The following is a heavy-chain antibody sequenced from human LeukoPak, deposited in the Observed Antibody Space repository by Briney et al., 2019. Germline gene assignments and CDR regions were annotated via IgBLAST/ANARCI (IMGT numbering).Heavy chain of an antibody. D-gene: IGHD1-7*01. CDR1: GGSFSNYY. CDR3: ARRWNYGRNYYIDV. J-gene: IGHJ6*03. V-gene: IGHV4-34*01. CDR2: INDSGRT. Sequence: TSETLSLTCAVYGGSFSNYYWSWIRQPPGRGLEWIGEINDSGRTNYNPSLMSRVTVSVDTSKNQFSLRLTSVTATDTAVYYCARRWNYGRNYYIDVWGNGATVHVSS.